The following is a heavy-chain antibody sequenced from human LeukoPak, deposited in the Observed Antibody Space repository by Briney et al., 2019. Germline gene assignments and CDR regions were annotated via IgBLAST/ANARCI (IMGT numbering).Heavy chain of an antibody. CDR3: TILGA. V-gene: IGHV3-9*01. Sequence: GRSLRLSCAASGFTFDDYAMHWVRHAPGKGLEWVSGISWNSGSIGYADSVKGRFTISRDNSKNTLYLQMNSLRAEDTAVYYCTILGAWGQGTLVTVSS. J-gene: IGHJ5*02. D-gene: IGHD1-26*01. CDR2: ISWNSGSI. CDR1: GFTFDDYA.